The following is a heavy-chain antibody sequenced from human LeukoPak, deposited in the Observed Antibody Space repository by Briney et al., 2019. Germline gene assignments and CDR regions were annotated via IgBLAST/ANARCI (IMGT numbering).Heavy chain of an antibody. D-gene: IGHD2-21*02. CDR2: ISDIGTTQ. CDR1: GFTFSSYE. CDR3: ARDRSKVTAYDDALDI. Sequence: GGSLRLSCAASGFTFSSYELNRVRQAPRKGLEWVSYISDIGTTQHYADSVKGRFTISRDNAKNSLYLQMNSPTAEDTAVYYCARDRSKVTAYDDALDIWGQGTMVIVSS. J-gene: IGHJ3*02. V-gene: IGHV3-48*03.